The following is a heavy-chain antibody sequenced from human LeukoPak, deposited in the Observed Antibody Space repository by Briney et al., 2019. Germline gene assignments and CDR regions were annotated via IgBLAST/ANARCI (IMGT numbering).Heavy chain of an antibody. CDR3: YSMGY. D-gene: IGHD2-15*01. CDR1: GGSISRSTTYY. Sequence: PSETLSLTCTVSGGSISRSTTYYWAWVRQPPGKGLEWIASIHYSGSTYYHPSLKSRVTIAVDTRNNQFSLRLSSVTAADTAVFYCYSMGYWGQGTLVTVSS. V-gene: IGHV4-39*01. J-gene: IGHJ4*02. CDR2: IHYSGST.